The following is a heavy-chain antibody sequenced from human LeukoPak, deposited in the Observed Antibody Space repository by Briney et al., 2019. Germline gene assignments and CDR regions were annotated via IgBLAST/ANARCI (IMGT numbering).Heavy chain of an antibody. CDR1: GYTFTSFG. CDR3: VRDFGVDTSMIFFDY. V-gene: IGHV1-18*01. D-gene: IGHD5-18*01. CDR2: ISAYNGNT. J-gene: IGHJ4*02. Sequence: ASVKVFCKASGYTFTSFGISWVRQAPGQGLEWMGWISAYNGNTKSAQKFQGRVTMTTDTSTSTAYMELRSLRSDDTAVFYCVRDFGVDTSMIFFDYWGQGTLVTVSS.